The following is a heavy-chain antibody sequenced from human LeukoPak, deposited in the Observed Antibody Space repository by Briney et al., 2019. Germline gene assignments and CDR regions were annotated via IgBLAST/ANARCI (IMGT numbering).Heavy chain of an antibody. Sequence: SVKVSCKASGGTFSSYTISRVRQAPGQGLEWMGRIIPILGIANYAQKFQGRVTITADKSTSTAYMELSSLRSEDTAVYYCARDPDSSGWIDYWGQGTLVTVSS. V-gene: IGHV1-69*04. J-gene: IGHJ4*02. CDR2: IIPILGIA. CDR3: ARDPDSSGWIDY. CDR1: GGTFSSYT. D-gene: IGHD6-19*01.